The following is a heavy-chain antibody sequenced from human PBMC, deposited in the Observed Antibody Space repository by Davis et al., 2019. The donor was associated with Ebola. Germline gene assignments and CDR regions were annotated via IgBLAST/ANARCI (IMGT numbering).Heavy chain of an antibody. V-gene: IGHV4-39*01. CDR1: GGSISSSSYY. CDR2: IYYSGST. J-gene: IGHJ4*02. Sequence: PSETLSLTCTVSGGSISSSSYYWGWIRQPPGKGLEWIGSIYYSGSTYYNPSLKSRVTISVDTSKNQFSLKLSSVTAADTAVYYCARGARGDGYNRPFDYWGQGTLVTVSS. CDR3: ARGARGDGYNRPFDY. D-gene: IGHD5-24*01.